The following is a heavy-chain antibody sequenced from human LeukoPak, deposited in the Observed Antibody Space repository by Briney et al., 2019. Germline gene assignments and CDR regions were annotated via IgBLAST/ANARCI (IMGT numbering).Heavy chain of an antibody. CDR2: ISSNGGST. D-gene: IGHD3-22*01. CDR3: ARGGRSKYDSSGYLNYFDY. CDR1: GFTFSSYV. J-gene: IGHJ4*02. V-gene: IGHV3-64*01. Sequence: GGSLRLSCAASGFTFSSYVMYWVRQAPGKGLEYVSSISSNGGSTYYANSVKGRFTISRDNSKNTLYLRMGSLRAEDMAVYYCARGGRSKYDSSGYLNYFDYWGQGTLVTVSS.